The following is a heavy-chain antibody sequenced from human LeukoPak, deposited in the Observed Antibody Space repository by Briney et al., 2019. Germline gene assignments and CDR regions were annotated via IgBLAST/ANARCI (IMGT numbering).Heavy chain of an antibody. V-gene: IGHV3-64*01. Sequence: GGSLRLSCAASGFTFSNYAIHWVRQAPGKGLESVSAIESNGDTTYYANSVKGRFTISRDNSKNTVYLQMGSLRAEDMAVYYCARVRIAAAAPYFDYWGQGTLVTVAS. CDR3: ARVRIAAAAPYFDY. J-gene: IGHJ4*02. D-gene: IGHD6-13*01. CDR2: IESNGDTT. CDR1: GFTFSNYA.